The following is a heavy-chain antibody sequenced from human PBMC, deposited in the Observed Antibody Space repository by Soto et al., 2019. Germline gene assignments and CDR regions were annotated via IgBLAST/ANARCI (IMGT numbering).Heavy chain of an antibody. CDR1: GYSFTTSW. CDR3: ARRAQTTEYFDF. D-gene: IGHD4-17*01. J-gene: IGHJ4*02. CDR2: IYPGDSDT. Sequence: GESLKISCKGSGYSFTTSWIGWVRQMPGKGLEWMGSIYPGDSDTRYSQSFLGQVTISVDESMSAAYLQWSSLKASDTAIYYCARRAQTTEYFDFWGQGTLVTV. V-gene: IGHV5-51*01.